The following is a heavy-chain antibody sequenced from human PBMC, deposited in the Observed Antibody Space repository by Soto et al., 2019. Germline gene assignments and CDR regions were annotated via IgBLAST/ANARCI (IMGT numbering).Heavy chain of an antibody. CDR1: GYTFTGYY. V-gene: IGHV1-2*02. D-gene: IGHD5-18*01. CDR2: INPNSGGT. CDR3: ARDQRVDTAMAYTGDDAFDI. J-gene: IGHJ3*02. Sequence: ASVKVSCKASGYTFTGYYMHWVRQAPGQGLEWMGWINPNSGGTNYAQKFQGRVTMTRDTSISTAYMELSRLRSDDTAVYYCARDQRVDTAMAYTGDDAFDIWGQGTMVTVSS.